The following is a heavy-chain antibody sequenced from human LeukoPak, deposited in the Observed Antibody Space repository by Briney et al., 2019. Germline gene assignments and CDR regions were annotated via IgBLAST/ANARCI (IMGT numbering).Heavy chain of an antibody. J-gene: IGHJ2*01. Sequence: TGGSLRLSCAASGFTFSNYWMNWVRQPPGKGLEWVANIKQDGSEKNYVDFVKGRFTISRDNAKNSLDLQMNSLRAEDTAVYYCARARGDGYQWYFDLWGRGTLVTVSS. CDR2: IKQDGSEK. CDR3: ARARGDGYQWYFDL. CDR1: GFTFSNYW. V-gene: IGHV3-7*01. D-gene: IGHD5-24*01.